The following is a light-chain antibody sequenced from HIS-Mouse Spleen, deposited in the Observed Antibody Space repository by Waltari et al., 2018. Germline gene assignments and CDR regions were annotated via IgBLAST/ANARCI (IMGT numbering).Light chain of an antibody. J-gene: IGLJ3*02. CDR3: QVWDSSSDHWV. Sequence: SYVLTQPPSVSVAPGKTARITCGGNNIGSKSEHWYQQKPGQAPVLVVYDVSDRHSGIPERFSGSNSGNTATLPISRVEAGHEADYYCQVWDSSSDHWVFGGGTKLTVL. CDR2: DVS. V-gene: IGLV3-21*03. CDR1: NIGSKS.